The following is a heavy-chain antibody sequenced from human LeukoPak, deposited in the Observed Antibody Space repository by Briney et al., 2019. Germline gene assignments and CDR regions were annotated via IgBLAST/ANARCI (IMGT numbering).Heavy chain of an antibody. V-gene: IGHV3-53*01. D-gene: IGHD3-10*01. CDR3: ARARGGELYLPFDY. CDR2: IYSGGTT. J-gene: IGHJ4*02. Sequence: PGGSLRLSCAASGFTVSTNCMTWVRQAPGKGLEWVSTIYSGGTTYYADSVMGRFTISRHNSRNTLYLQMNSLRAEDAAVYYCARARGGELYLPFDYWGQGTLVTVSS. CDR1: GFTVSTNC.